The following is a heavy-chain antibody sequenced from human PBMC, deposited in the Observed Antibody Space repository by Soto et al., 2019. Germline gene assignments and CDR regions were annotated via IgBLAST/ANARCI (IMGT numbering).Heavy chain of an antibody. CDR3: ARGGGHSDYVSYYYYGMDV. CDR2: MNPNSGNT. V-gene: IGHV1-8*01. Sequence: ASVKVTCKASGYTFTSYDINWVRQATGQGLEWMGWMNPNSGNTGYVQKFQGRVTMTRNTSISTAYRELSSLRSEDTAVYYCARGGGHSDYVSYYYYGMDVWGQGTTVTVSS. J-gene: IGHJ6*02. CDR1: GYTFTSYD. D-gene: IGHD3-16*01.